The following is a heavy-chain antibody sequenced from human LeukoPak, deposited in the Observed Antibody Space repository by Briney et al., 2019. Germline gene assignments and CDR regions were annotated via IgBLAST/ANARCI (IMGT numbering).Heavy chain of an antibody. J-gene: IGHJ4*02. CDR3: ARDGRWTITTPGDY. Sequence: GGSLRLSCTGSGFTFRTYAFSWVRQAPGKGLEWVSATGSNGVTYYADSVKGRFTISRDNAKNSLYLQMNSLRDGDTAVYYCARDGRWTITTPGDYWGQGTLVTVSS. D-gene: IGHD1-14*01. V-gene: IGHV3-69-1*01. CDR1: GFTFRTYA. CDR2: TGSNGVT.